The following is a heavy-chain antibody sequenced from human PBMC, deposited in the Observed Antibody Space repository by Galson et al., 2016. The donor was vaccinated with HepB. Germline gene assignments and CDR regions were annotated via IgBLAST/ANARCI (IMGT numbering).Heavy chain of an antibody. V-gene: IGHV3-48*02. CDR2: ISSSSSTI. CDR1: GFTFSSYS. Sequence: SLRLSCAASGFTFSSYSMNWVRQAPGKGLEWVSYISSSSSTIYYADSVKGRFTISRDNAKNSLYLQMNSLRDEDTAVYYCASDSSGWSGYFQHWGQGTLVTVSS. J-gene: IGHJ1*01. D-gene: IGHD6-19*01. CDR3: ASDSSGWSGYFQH.